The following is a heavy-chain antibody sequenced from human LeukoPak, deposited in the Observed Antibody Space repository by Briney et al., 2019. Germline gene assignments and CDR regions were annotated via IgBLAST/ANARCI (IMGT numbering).Heavy chain of an antibody. Sequence: PGGSLRLSCVASEFTSLAMTWVRQAPGKGLEWVSAISGSGDSAYYADSVKGRFTISRDNSKNTLYLQMNSLRAEDTATYYCAKALNYWYLDLWGRGNPVTVSS. CDR1: EFTSLA. V-gene: IGHV3-23*01. J-gene: IGHJ2*01. CDR3: AKALNYWYLDL. CDR2: ISGSGDSA.